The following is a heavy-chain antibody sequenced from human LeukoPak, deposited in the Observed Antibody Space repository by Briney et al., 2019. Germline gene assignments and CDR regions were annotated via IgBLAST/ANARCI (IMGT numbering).Heavy chain of an antibody. V-gene: IGHV3-48*03. J-gene: IGHJ5*02. CDR3: ARGGPWFDR. D-gene: IGHD3-10*01. Sequence: GGSLRLSCAASGFTFSSYEMNWVRQAPGKGLEWVSYISSSGSTVYYADSVKGRFSISRDNAKNSLYLQMNSLRAEDTAVYYCARGGPWFDRWGQGTLVTVSS. CDR1: GFTFSSYE. CDR2: ISSSGSTV.